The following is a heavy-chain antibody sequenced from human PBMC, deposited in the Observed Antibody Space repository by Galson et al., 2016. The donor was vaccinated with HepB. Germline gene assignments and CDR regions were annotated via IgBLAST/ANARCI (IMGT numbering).Heavy chain of an antibody. CDR1: GASISGYY. Sequence: LSLTCTVSGASISGYYLSWIRQPPGKGLEWIGYIYYSGRTNYNPSLKSRVTISVDTSKNQFSLKLSSVTAADTAVYYCARDDSGGWYGFHYGMDVWGQGTTVTVCS. CDR3: ARDDSGGWYGFHYGMDV. V-gene: IGHV4-59*01. D-gene: IGHD6-19*01. J-gene: IGHJ6*02. CDR2: IYYSGRT.